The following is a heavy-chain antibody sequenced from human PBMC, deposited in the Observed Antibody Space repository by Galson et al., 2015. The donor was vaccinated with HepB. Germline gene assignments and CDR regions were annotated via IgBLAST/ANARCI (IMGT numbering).Heavy chain of an antibody. V-gene: IGHV5-10-1*01. CDR3: ATHHADPESPGH. Sequence: QSGAEVKKPGESLRISCKGSGYSFTSYWISWVRQMPGKGLEWMGRIDPSDSYTNYNPSFQGHVTISADKSISTAYLQWSSLKASDTAMYYCATHHADPESPGHCRPGTLVTVAP. D-gene: IGHD1-14*01. J-gene: IGHJ1*01. CDR2: IDPSDSYT. CDR1: GYSFTSYW.